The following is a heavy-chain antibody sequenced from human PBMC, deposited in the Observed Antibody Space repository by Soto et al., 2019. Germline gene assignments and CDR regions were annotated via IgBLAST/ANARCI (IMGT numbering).Heavy chain of an antibody. Sequence: QVQLVESGGGVVQPGRSLRLSCAASGFTFSSYGMHWVRQAPGKGLEWVAVIWYDGSNKYYADSVKGRFTISRDNSKITLYLQMNSLRAEDTAVYYCARDPYYYDSSGYPFDYWGQGTLVTVSS. J-gene: IGHJ4*02. CDR2: IWYDGSNK. V-gene: IGHV3-33*01. CDR1: GFTFSSYG. D-gene: IGHD3-22*01. CDR3: ARDPYYYDSSGYPFDY.